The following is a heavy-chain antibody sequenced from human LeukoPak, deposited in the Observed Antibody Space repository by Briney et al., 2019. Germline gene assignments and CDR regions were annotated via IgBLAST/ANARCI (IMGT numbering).Heavy chain of an antibody. Sequence: PSETLSLTCTVSGGSIRTYGYSRNWIRQHPGKGLEWIGYISYSGSTYYNPSLKSRLTISVDTSTNQFSLNLSSVTAADTAVYYCARRGSGFSPGFDYWGRGTLVTVSS. V-gene: IGHV4-31*03. J-gene: IGHJ4*02. CDR3: ARRGSGFSPGFDY. D-gene: IGHD3-22*01. CDR2: ISYSGST. CDR1: GGSIRTYGYS.